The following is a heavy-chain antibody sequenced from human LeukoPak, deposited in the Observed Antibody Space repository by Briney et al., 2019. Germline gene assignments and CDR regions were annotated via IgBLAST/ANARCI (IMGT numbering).Heavy chain of an antibody. V-gene: IGHV3-7*05. CDR2: IQQGGSEK. J-gene: IGHJ4*02. D-gene: IGHD6-6*01. CDR3: ARCHSSSSGDY. CDR1: GCTFSSYE. Sequence: GGSLRLSCAASGCTFSSYEMSWARQAPGKGLEWVANIQQGGSEKYYVDSVKGRFTISRDNAKNSLFLQMNSLRAEDTAVYYCARCHSSSSGDYWGQGTLVTVSS.